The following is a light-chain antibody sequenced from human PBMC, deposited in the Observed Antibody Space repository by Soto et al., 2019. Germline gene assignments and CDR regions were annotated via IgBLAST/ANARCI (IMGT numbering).Light chain of an antibody. J-gene: IGKJ2*01. CDR1: KSVSSN. Sequence: EIVMTQSPATLSVSPGERATLSCRASKSVSSNLARYQQKPGQAPRILIYGASTRATGIPARFSGSGSGTEFTLTISSLQSEDFAVYYCQQYNNWPPYTFGQGTKLEIK. CDR2: GAS. CDR3: QQYNNWPPYT. V-gene: IGKV3-15*01.